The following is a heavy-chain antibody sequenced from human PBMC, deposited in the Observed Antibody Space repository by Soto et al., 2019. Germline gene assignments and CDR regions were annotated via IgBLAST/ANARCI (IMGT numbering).Heavy chain of an antibody. CDR1: GYTFTSYA. J-gene: IGHJ3*02. D-gene: IGHD7-27*01. Sequence: ASVKVSCKASGYTFTSYAMHWVRQAPGQRLEWMGWINAGNGNTKYSQKFQGRVTITRDTSASTAYMELSSLRSEDTAVYYCARFELGIGGAGAFDIWGQGTMVTVSS. V-gene: IGHV1-3*01. CDR3: ARFELGIGGAGAFDI. CDR2: INAGNGNT.